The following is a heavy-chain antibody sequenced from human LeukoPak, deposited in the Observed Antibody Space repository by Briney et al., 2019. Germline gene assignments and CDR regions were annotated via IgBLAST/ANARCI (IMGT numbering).Heavy chain of an antibody. CDR3: AKWGYDSSGYYRFDY. V-gene: IGHV3-23*01. Sequence: PGGSLRLSCAASGFTFSSFGMSWVRQAPGTGLEGVSAISGRGDRTDYADSVKGRFTISRDNSKNTLYLHMNSLRADDTAEYYCAKWGYDSSGYYRFDYWGQGTLVTVSS. J-gene: IGHJ4*02. CDR2: ISGRGDRT. D-gene: IGHD3-22*01. CDR1: GFTFSSFG.